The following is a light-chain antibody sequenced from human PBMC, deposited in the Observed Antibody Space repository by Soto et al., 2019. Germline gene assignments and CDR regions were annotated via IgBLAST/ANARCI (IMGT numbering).Light chain of an antibody. Sequence: DIXXTQSPSTLSASVGDRVTITCRASQSIDTALAWYQQKPGKAPNLLIYRASNLESGVPSRFSGSGSGTDFTLAISSLQPDDFATYYCQQYGRFLTFGQWTKVELK. CDR2: RAS. CDR1: QSIDTA. V-gene: IGKV1-5*03. CDR3: QQYGRFLT. J-gene: IGKJ2*01.